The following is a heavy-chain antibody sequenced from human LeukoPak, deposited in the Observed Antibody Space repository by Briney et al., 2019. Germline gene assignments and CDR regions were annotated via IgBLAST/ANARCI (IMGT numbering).Heavy chain of an antibody. CDR1: GFTFSSYW. CDR3: ARDDYDILTGSLYFDY. CDR2: INSDGSST. Sequence: GGSLRLSCAASGFTFSSYWMHWVRQAPGKGLVWVSRINSDGSSTSYADSVKGRLTISRDNAKNTLYLQMNSLRAEDTAVYYCARDDYDILTGSLYFDYWGQGTLVTVSS. J-gene: IGHJ4*02. D-gene: IGHD3-9*01. V-gene: IGHV3-74*01.